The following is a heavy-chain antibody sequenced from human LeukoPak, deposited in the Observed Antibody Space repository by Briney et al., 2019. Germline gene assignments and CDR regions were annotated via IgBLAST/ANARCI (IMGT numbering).Heavy chain of an antibody. CDR1: GGSFSGYY. V-gene: IGHV4-4*07. J-gene: IGHJ5*02. CDR2: IYTSGST. Sequence: QPSETLSLTCAVYGGSFSGYYWSWIRQPAGKGLEWIGRIYTSGSTNYNPSLKSRVTMSVDTSKNQFSLKLSSVTAADTAVYYCARDFGTSCYRGCWFDPWGQGTLVTVSS. D-gene: IGHD2-2*02. CDR3: ARDFGTSCYRGCWFDP.